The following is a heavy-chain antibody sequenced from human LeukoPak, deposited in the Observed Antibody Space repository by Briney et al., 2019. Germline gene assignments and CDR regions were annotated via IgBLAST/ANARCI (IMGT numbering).Heavy chain of an antibody. Sequence: GGSLRLSCAASGFTFSSYAMHWVRQAPGKGLEWVAVISYDGSNKYYADSVKGRFTISRDNSKNTLYLQMNSLRAEDTAVYYCARDPFEEDSGGWYGAFDIWGQGTMVTVSS. V-gene: IGHV3-30*04. D-gene: IGHD6-19*01. CDR2: ISYDGSNK. J-gene: IGHJ3*02. CDR3: ARDPFEEDSGGWYGAFDI. CDR1: GFTFSSYA.